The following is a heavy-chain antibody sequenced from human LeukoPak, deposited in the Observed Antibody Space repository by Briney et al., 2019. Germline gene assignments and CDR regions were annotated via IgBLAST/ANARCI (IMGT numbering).Heavy chain of an antibody. J-gene: IGHJ4*02. CDR3: ARDLLNEGNHLDY. D-gene: IGHD4-23*01. CDR2: IYYSGST. V-gene: IGHV4-30-4*01. CDR1: GGSISSGDYY. Sequence: SETLSITCTVSGGSISSGDYYWSWIRQPPGKGLEWIGYIYYSGSTYYNPSLKSRVTISVDTSKNQFSLKLSSVTAADTAVYYCARDLLNEGNHLDYWGQGTLVTVSS.